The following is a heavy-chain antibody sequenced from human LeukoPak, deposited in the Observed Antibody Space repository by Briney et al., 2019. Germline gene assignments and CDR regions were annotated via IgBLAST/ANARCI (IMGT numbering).Heavy chain of an antibody. J-gene: IGHJ6*03. Sequence: GGSLRLSCAASGFTFDDYGMSWVRQAPGKGLEWVSGINWNGGSTGYADSVKGRFTISRDNAKNSLYLQMNSLRAEDTALYYCARDRPYYDFWSGYTYYYYYYMDVWGKGTTVTVSS. CDR3: ARDRPYYDFWSGYTYYYYYYMDV. D-gene: IGHD3-3*01. V-gene: IGHV3-20*04. CDR2: INWNGGST. CDR1: GFTFDDYG.